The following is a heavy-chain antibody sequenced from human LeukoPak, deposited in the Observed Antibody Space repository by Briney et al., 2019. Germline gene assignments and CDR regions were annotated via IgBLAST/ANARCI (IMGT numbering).Heavy chain of an antibody. CDR3: ARGGISMVRGVIWLRQKNWFDP. D-gene: IGHD3-10*01. V-gene: IGHV4-34*01. J-gene: IGHJ5*02. Sequence: PPETLSLTCAVYGGSPTVYYWSWIPQPPGHGLEWIGEINHSGNTNYNPSLKSRVTISVDTSKNKFYLRLSSVTAADTAVYYCARGGISMVRGVIWLRQKNWFDPWGQGTLVTVSS. CDR2: INHSGNT. CDR1: GGSPTVYY.